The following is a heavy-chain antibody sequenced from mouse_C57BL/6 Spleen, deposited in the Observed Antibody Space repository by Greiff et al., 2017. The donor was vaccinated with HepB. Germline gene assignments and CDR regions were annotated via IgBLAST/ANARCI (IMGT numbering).Heavy chain of an antibody. CDR2: IYPSDSET. V-gene: IGHV1-61*01. CDR3: ARSTAHWYFDV. Sequence: VQLQQPGAELVRPGSSVKLSCKASGYTFTSYWMDWVKQRPGQGLEWIGNIYPSDSETHYNQKFKDKATLTVDKSSSTAYMQLSSLTSEDSAVYYWARSTAHWYFDVWGTGTTVTVSS. D-gene: IGHD1-2*01. CDR1: GYTFTSYW. J-gene: IGHJ1*03.